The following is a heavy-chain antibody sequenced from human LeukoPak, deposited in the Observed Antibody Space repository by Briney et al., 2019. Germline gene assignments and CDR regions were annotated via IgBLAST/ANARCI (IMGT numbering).Heavy chain of an antibody. V-gene: IGHV3-23*01. CDR3: AKGVSDSGYPNWFDP. CDR2: ISGSGGST. J-gene: IGHJ5*02. CDR1: GFTFSSYA. D-gene: IGHD5-12*01. Sequence: GGSLRLSCAASGFTFSSYAMSWVRQAPGKGLEWVSAISGSGGSTYYADSVNGRFTISRDNSKNTLYLQMNSLRAEDTAVYYCAKGVSDSGYPNWFDPWGQGTLVTVSS.